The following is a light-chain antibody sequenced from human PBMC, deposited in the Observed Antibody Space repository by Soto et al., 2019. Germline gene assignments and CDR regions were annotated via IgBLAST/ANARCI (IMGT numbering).Light chain of an antibody. V-gene: IGKV3-20*01. Sequence: EIVLTQSPGTLSLSPGERDTLSCRASQSVRSSYFAWYQQKTGQAPRLLIFGASSRATGIPDRFSATGSGTDLNLTISRLEPEDFALYFCQKYGNSPLTVGGGTKVDIK. CDR2: GAS. CDR1: QSVRSSY. CDR3: QKYGNSPLT. J-gene: IGKJ4*01.